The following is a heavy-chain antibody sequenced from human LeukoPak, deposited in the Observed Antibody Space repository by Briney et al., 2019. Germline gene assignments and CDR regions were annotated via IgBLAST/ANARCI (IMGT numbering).Heavy chain of an antibody. CDR2: IYYSGST. J-gene: IGHJ4*02. V-gene: IGHV4-4*02. CDR3: ARQTGSGLFILP. D-gene: IGHD3/OR15-3a*01. CDR1: GGSISSSNW. Sequence: PSGTLSLTCAVSGGSISSSNWWSWVRQPPEKGLEWIGSIYYSGSTYYNPSLKSRVTISVDTSKNQFSLKLTSVTAADTAVYYCARQTGSGLFILPGGQGTLVTVSS.